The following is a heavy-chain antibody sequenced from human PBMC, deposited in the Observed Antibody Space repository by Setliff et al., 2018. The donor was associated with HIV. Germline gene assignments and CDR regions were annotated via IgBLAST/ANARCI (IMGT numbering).Heavy chain of an antibody. CDR2: ISGYNGKT. CDR1: GYTFTSYG. J-gene: IGHJ4*02. V-gene: IGHV1-18*01. CDR3: ARNFYDSSGYRYDY. Sequence: PSVKVSCKPSGYTFTSYGINWVRQAPGQGLEWMGWISGYNGKTNYAQKFQGRVTMTTDTSTSTAYMELRSLRSDDTAVYYCARNFYDSSGYRYDYWGQGTLVTVSS. D-gene: IGHD3-22*01.